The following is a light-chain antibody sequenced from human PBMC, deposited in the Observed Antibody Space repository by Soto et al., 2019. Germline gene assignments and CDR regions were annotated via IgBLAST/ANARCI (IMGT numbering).Light chain of an antibody. CDR2: RNN. CDR1: SSNIGSNY. V-gene: IGLV1-47*01. J-gene: IGLJ2*01. Sequence: QLVLTQPPSASGTLGQRVTISCSGSSSNIGSNYVYWYQQLPGTAPKLLIYRNNQRPSGVPDRFSGSKSGTSASLAISGLRSEDEADYYCAAWDDSLVFGGGTKLTVL. CDR3: AAWDDSLV.